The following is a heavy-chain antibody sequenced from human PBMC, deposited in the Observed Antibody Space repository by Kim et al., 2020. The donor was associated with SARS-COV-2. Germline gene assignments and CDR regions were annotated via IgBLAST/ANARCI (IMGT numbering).Heavy chain of an antibody. CDR3: AKSCVEVRGIFSKRGYGMDV. V-gene: IGHV3-23*01. CDR2: ISASGDRT. J-gene: IGHJ6*02. CDR1: GFTFSNYA. D-gene: IGHD3-10*01. Sequence: GGSLRLSCAASGFTFSNYAIAWVRQAPGKGLEWVASISASGDRTYYIDSVEGRFTISRDNSKDTLYLQMNSLSAEDTAVYYCAKSCVEVRGIFSKRGYGMDVWGQGITVTVSS.